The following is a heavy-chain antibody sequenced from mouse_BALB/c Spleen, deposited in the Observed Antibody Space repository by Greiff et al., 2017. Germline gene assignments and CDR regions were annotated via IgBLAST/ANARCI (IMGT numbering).Heavy chain of an antibody. CDR2: INPGSGGT. V-gene: IGHV1-54*01. J-gene: IGHJ2*01. Sequence: VKLQESGAELVRPGTSVKVSCKASGYAFTNYLIEWVKQRPGQGLEWIGVINPGSGGTNYNEKFKGKATLTADKSSSTAYMQLSSLTSDDSAVYFCARSDHDYWGQGTTLTVSS. CDR3: ARSDHDY. CDR1: GYAFTNYL.